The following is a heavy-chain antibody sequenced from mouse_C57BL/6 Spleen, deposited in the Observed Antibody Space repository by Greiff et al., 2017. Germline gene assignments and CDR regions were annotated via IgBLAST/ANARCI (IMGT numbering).Heavy chain of an antibody. Sequence: VHVKQSGPVLVKPGASVKMSCKASGYTFTDYYMNWVKPSHGKSLEWIGVINPYNGGTSYNQKFKGKATLTVDKSSSTAYMELNSLTSEDSAVYYWARYDTTVVDCGGQGTTLTVSS. CDR2: INPYNGGT. D-gene: IGHD1-1*01. J-gene: IGHJ2*01. CDR3: ARYDTTVVDC. CDR1: GYTFTDYY. V-gene: IGHV1-19*01.